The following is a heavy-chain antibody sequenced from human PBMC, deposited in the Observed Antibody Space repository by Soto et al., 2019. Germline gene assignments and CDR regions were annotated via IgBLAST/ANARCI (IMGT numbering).Heavy chain of an antibody. V-gene: IGHV3-30*18. CDR2: ISHDGDDQ. CDR3: EKDYVQKATFDY. Sequence: PGGSLRLSCEASTFAFTFRDYGMHWVRLVPGKGLEWLAVISHDGDDQYYADSVKGRFTVSRDNVRNILYLQMNSLRSEDTALYYSEKDYVQKATFDYWGQGTLVTVSS. CDR1: TFAFTFRDYG. J-gene: IGHJ4*02. D-gene: IGHD1-1*01.